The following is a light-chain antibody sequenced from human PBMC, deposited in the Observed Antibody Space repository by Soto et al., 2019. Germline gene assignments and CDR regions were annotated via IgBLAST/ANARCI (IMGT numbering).Light chain of an antibody. Sequence: EFVLTQSPGKLSLSPGERATLSCRASQSISSSFLAWYQQKPGQAPRLLIYGASSRGTGIPDRFSGSGSGTDFTITISRLEPEDFAVYYCQQYGSSPPLTFGGGTKAEIK. CDR2: GAS. CDR3: QQYGSSPPLT. J-gene: IGKJ4*01. V-gene: IGKV3-20*01. CDR1: QSISSSF.